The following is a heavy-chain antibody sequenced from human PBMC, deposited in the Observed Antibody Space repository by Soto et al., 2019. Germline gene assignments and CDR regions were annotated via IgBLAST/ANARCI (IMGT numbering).Heavy chain of an antibody. J-gene: IGHJ6*02. CDR2: MGYDGYT. D-gene: IGHD3-10*01. CDR3: SRQGFGPLHGLVDV. V-gene: IGHV4-59*08. Sequence: VQLQESGPGLVKPSETLSLTCTISDGPMSNYWCSWFRQPPGQGLEWIGYMGYDGYTSYNPSLRRRATISLDTSKDQFALSLRSVTAADTALYYWSRQGFGPLHGLVDVWGQGTTVTVSS. CDR1: DGPMSNYW.